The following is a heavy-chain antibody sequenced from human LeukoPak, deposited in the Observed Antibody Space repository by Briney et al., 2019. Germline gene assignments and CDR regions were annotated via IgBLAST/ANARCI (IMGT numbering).Heavy chain of an antibody. J-gene: IGHJ4*02. D-gene: IGHD3-22*01. Sequence: GASVKVSCKASGGTFSSYAISRVPQAPGQGLEWMGKIIPIFGTANYAQKFQGRVTITTDESTSTAYMELSSLRSEDTAVYYCARDGYYDSSGYITFDDWGQGTLVTVSS. CDR3: ARDGYYDSSGYITFDD. V-gene: IGHV1-69*05. CDR2: IIPIFGTA. CDR1: GGTFSSYA.